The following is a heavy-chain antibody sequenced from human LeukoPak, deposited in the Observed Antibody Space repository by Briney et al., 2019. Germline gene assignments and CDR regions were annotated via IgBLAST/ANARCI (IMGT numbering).Heavy chain of an antibody. CDR3: ARGTPSYSSSQNYFDY. J-gene: IGHJ4*02. CDR1: GFTVSSNY. CDR2: IHTGGTT. V-gene: IGHV3-66*02. Sequence: GGSLRLFCAASGFTVSSNYMSWVRQAPGKGLEWVSVIHTGGTTYYSDSVKGRFTISRDNSKNTLYLQMNGLRTEDTAVYFCARGTPSYSSSQNYFDYWGQGTLVTVSS. D-gene: IGHD6-6*01.